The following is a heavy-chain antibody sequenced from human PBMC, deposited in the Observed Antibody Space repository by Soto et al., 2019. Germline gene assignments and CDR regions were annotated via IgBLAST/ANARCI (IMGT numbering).Heavy chain of an antibody. Sequence: SVKVSCKASGGTFSSYTISWVRQAPGQGLEWMGRIIPILGIANYAQKFQGRVTITADKSTSTAYMELSSLRSEDTAVYYCARDDNTAMAANYYYYGMDVWGQGTTVTVS. CDR2: IIPILGIA. J-gene: IGHJ6*02. CDR3: ARDDNTAMAANYYYYGMDV. D-gene: IGHD5-18*01. V-gene: IGHV1-69*04. CDR1: GGTFSSYT.